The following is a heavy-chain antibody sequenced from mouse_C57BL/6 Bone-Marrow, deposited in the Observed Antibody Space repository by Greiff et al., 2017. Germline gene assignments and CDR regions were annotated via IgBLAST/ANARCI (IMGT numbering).Heavy chain of an antibody. V-gene: IGHV1-26*01. CDR3: AREGHEYYFDY. D-gene: IGHD3-3*01. J-gene: IGHJ2*01. CDR1: GYTFTDYY. Sequence: EVKLQQSGPELVKPGASVKISCKASGYTFTDYYMNWVKQSHGKSLEWIGDINPNNGGTSYNQKFKGKATLTVDKSSSTAYMELRSLTSEDSAVYYCAREGHEYYFDYWGQGTTLTVSS. CDR2: INPNNGGT.